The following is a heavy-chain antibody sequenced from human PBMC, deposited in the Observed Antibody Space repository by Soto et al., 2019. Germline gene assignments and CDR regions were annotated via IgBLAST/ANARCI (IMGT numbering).Heavy chain of an antibody. D-gene: IGHD2-21*02. CDR2: ISGYNGHT. J-gene: IGHJ4*02. CDR1: GYTFTTYG. Sequence: GASVKVSCKASGYTFTTYGISWVRQAPGQGLEWMGWISGYNGHTKYAQKFQGRVTITRDTSASTAYMELSSLRSEDTAVYYCARGGDPIDYWGQGTLVTVSS. CDR3: ARGGDPIDY. V-gene: IGHV1-18*01.